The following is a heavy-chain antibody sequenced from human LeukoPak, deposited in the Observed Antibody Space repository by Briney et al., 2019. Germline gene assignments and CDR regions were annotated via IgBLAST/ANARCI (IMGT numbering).Heavy chain of an antibody. J-gene: IGHJ4*02. V-gene: IGHV3-30*03. CDR3: ASKMATPDPDY. CDR1: GFTFSSYG. CDR2: ISYDGSNK. Sequence: PGRSLRLSCAASGFTFSSYGMHWVRQAPGKGLEWVAVISYDGSNKYYADSAKGRFTISRDNSKNTLYLQMNSLRAEDTAVYYCASKMATPDPDYWGQGTLVTVSS. D-gene: IGHD5-24*01.